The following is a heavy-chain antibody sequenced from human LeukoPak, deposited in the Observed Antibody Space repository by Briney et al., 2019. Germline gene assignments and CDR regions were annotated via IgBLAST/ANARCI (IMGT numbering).Heavy chain of an antibody. D-gene: IGHD2-8*01. J-gene: IGHJ4*02. V-gene: IGHV3-20*04. CDR2: INWNGGST. Sequence: PGGSLRLSCGASGFTFDDYGMSWVRQAPGKGLEWVSGINWNGGSTGYADSVKGRFTISRDNAKNSLYLQMNSLRAEDTALYYCARDLICTNGVCLYYFDYWGQGTLVTVSS. CDR3: ARDLICTNGVCLYYFDY. CDR1: GFTFDDYG.